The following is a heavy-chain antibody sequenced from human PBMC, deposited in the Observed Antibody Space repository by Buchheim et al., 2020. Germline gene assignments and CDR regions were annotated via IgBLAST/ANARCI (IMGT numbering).Heavy chain of an antibody. CDR2: IYYSGST. J-gene: IGHJ5*02. Sequence: QVQLQESGPGLVKPSQTLSLTCTVSGGSISSGGYYWSWIRQHPGKGLEWIGYIYYSGSTYYNPSLKSRVTISVDTSKKQLSLKLSSVTAADTAVYYCARAPDVLACSGGSCYSRFDNWFDPWGQGTL. CDR3: ARAPDVLACSGGSCYSRFDNWFDP. CDR1: GGSISSGGYY. D-gene: IGHD2-15*01. V-gene: IGHV4-31*03.